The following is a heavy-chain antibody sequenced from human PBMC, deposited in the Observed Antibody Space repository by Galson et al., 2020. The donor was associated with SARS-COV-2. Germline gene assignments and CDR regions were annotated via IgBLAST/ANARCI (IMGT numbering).Heavy chain of an antibody. V-gene: IGHV4-39*01. D-gene: IGHD3-9*01. J-gene: IGHJ4*02. CDR1: GGSISSSSYY. Sequence: SETLSLTCTVSGGSISSSSYYWGWIRQPPGKGLEWIGRIYYSGSTYYNPSPKSRVTISVDTTKNQFSLKLSSVTAADTAVYYCARHTDIFTGYYNYYFDYWGQGTLVTVSS. CDR3: ARHTDIFTGYYNYYFDY. CDR2: IYYSGST.